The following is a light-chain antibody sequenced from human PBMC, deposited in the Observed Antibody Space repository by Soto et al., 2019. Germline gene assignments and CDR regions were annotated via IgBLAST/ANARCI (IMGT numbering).Light chain of an antibody. CDR2: DVN. CDR3: SSYTSNTTVI. CDR1: SSDVGAYNY. Sequence: QSALTQPASVSGSPGQSITISCTGTSSDVGAYNYVSWYQQHPGKAPKVMIYDVNNRPSGVSNRFSGSKSGNTASLIISGLQAEDEADYYCSSYTSNTTVIFGGGTKLTVL. V-gene: IGLV2-14*01. J-gene: IGLJ2*01.